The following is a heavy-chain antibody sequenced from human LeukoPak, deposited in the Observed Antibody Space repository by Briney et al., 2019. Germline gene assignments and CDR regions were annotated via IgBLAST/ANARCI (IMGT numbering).Heavy chain of an antibody. CDR3: ARDRAYSSGWYDY. Sequence: GGSLRLSCAASGFTFSSYGMHWVRQAPGKGLEWVAVIWYDGSNKYCADSVKGRFTISRDNPKNTLYLQMNSLRAEDTAVYYCARDRAYSSGWYDYWGQGTLVTVSS. J-gene: IGHJ4*02. D-gene: IGHD6-19*01. CDR2: IWYDGSNK. V-gene: IGHV3-33*01. CDR1: GFTFSSYG.